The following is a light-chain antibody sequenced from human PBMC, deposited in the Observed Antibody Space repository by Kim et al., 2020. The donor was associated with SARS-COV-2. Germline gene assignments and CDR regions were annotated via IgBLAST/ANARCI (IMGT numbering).Light chain of an antibody. CDR1: SGHSSYA. Sequence: ASVQLTCPLSSGHSSYAIAWHQQQPEKGPRYLMKLNSDGSHSKGDGIPGRFSGSSSGAERYLTISSLQSEDEADYYCQTWGTGIWVFGGGTKLTVL. J-gene: IGLJ3*02. CDR2: LNSDGSH. CDR3: QTWGTGIWV. V-gene: IGLV4-69*01.